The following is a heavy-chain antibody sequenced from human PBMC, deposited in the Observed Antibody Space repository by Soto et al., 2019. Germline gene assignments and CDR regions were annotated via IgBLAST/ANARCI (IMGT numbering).Heavy chain of an antibody. CDR1: GFRFSDHS. Sequence: LVDSGVGLVHPVESLRLSCEGSGFRFSDHSMNWVRPAPGKGLQWISYISSNGDITYYADSVKGRFTVSRDNANNALFLQMNSLRDDDTATYYCARLPKGSLVTAWGQGARVTVSS. CDR2: ISSNGDIT. J-gene: IGHJ4*02. D-gene: IGHD2-21*02. CDR3: ARLPKGSLVTA. V-gene: IGHV3-48*02.